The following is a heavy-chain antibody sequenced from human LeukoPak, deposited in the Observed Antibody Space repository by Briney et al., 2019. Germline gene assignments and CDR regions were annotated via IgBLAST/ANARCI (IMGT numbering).Heavy chain of an antibody. CDR3: ARHDYYDSSGPDY. CDR1: GGSISSYY. Sequence: PSETLSLTCTVSGGSISSYYWSWIQQPPGKGLEWIGYIYYSGSTNYNPSLKSRVTISVDTSKNQFSLKLSSVTAADTAVYYCARHDYYDSSGPDYWGQGTLVTVSS. V-gene: IGHV4-59*08. J-gene: IGHJ4*02. CDR2: IYYSGST. D-gene: IGHD3-22*01.